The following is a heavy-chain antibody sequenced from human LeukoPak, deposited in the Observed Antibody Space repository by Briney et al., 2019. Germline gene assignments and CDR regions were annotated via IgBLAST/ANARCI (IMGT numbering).Heavy chain of an antibody. V-gene: IGHV1-18*01. CDR3: ARNEVATAYYYYMDV. D-gene: IGHD5-12*01. J-gene: IGHJ6*03. Sequence: GASVKVSCKASGYTFTRYAMNWVRQAPGQGLEWMGWISAYNGNTNYAQKLQGRVTMTTDTSTSTAYMELRSLRSDDTAVYYCARNEVATAYYYYMDVWGKGTTVTISS. CDR2: ISAYNGNT. CDR1: GYTFTRYA.